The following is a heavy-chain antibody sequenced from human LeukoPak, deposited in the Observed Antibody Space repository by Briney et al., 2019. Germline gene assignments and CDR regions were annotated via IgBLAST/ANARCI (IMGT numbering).Heavy chain of an antibody. J-gene: IGHJ4*02. Sequence: GASLRLSCAASGFIFRNYAMSWVRKAPGKGLEWVSAITGSGDTAYYADSVKGRFTVSRDNSKDTLYVEMNTLRAEDTAVYYCAKWGDYDILTGYYVSDFWGQGPLVTVPS. CDR1: GFIFRNYA. V-gene: IGHV3-23*01. D-gene: IGHD3-9*01. CDR3: AKWGDYDILTGYYVSDF. CDR2: ITGSGDTA.